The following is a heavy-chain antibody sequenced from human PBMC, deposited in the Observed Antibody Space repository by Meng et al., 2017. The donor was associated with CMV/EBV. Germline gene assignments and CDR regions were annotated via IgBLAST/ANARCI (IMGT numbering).Heavy chain of an antibody. CDR2: ISSDGSFK. CDR3: ARERGGGLWLDY. CDR1: GFSFSHYA. Sequence: GESLKISCVASGFSFSHYAMHWVRQAPGKGLEWVADISSDGSFKYYADSVKGRLTISRDNYKSTVYLQMDGLRTEGTAIYYCARERGGGLWLDYWGQGTLVTVSS. V-gene: IGHV3-30*04. D-gene: IGHD3-10*01. J-gene: IGHJ4*02.